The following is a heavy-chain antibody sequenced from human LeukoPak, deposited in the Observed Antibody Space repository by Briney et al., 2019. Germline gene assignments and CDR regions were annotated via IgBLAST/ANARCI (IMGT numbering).Heavy chain of an antibody. CDR3: ARDYGGVMFDY. D-gene: IGHD4-23*01. CDR1: GFTFSRFE. V-gene: IGHV3-48*03. CDR2: ISGSGSTK. Sequence: PGGSLRLSCAASGFTFSRFEMNWVRQGPGKGLEWVSYISGSGSTKYYAETAKGRFTISRDNDKNSLYLQMNSLRAEDTAVYYCARDYGGVMFDYWGQGTLVTVSS. J-gene: IGHJ4*02.